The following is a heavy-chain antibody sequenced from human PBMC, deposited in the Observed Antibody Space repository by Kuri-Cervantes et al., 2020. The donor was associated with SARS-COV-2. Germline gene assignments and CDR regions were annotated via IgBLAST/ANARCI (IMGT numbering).Heavy chain of an antibody. V-gene: IGHV3-30-3*01. CDR2: ISYDGSNK. CDR3: ARDDTYSSSWLRFLGRGMDV. CDR1: GFTFSSYA. Sequence: GESLKISCAASGFTFSSYAMHWVRQAPGKGLEWVAVISYDGSNKYYADSVKGRFTISRDNSKNTLYLQMNSLRAEDTAVYYCARDDTYSSSWLRFLGRGMDVRGQGTTVTVSS. J-gene: IGHJ6*02. D-gene: IGHD6-13*01.